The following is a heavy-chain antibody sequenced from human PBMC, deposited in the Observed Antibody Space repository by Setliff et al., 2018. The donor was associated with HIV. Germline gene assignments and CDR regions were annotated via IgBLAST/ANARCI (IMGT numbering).Heavy chain of an antibody. CDR2: LYYSGST. CDR3: ARQGGYSGYGFYYYYYYMDV. D-gene: IGHD5-12*01. V-gene: IGHV4-39*01. CDR1: GGSISSSNYY. J-gene: IGHJ6*03. Sequence: SETLSLTCTVSGGSISSSNYYWGWTRQPPGRGLEWIGSLYYSGSTYYNPSLKSRVTISVDTSKNQFSLKLSSVTAADTAVYYCARQGGYSGYGFYYYYYYMDVWGKGTTVTVSS.